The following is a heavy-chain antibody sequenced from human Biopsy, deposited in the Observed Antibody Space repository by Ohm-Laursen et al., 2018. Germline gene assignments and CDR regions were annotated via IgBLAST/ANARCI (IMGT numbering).Heavy chain of an antibody. V-gene: IGHV4-59*04. CDR1: GGSISSYF. D-gene: IGHD3-3*01. CDR2: IYYSGNT. CDR3: ARQVDFWSGYVDY. J-gene: IGHJ4*02. Sequence: SETLSLTCAVSGGSISSYFWTWIWQPPGKGLERIGNIYYSGNTDYSPSLKIRFTISVDTSNNQFSLKLRSVTAADTAVYYCARQVDFWSGYVDYWGQGTLVAVSS.